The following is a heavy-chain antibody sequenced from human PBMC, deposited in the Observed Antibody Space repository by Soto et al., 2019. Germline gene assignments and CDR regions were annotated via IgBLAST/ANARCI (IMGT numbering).Heavy chain of an antibody. CDR1: GFTFSTFA. J-gene: IGHJ4*02. D-gene: IGHD2-2*01. CDR2: VTNSGGST. Sequence: EVQLLESGGGLVQPGGSLRLSCAASGFTFSTFAMNWVRQAPGKGLEWVSTVTNSGGSTYYADSVKGRFTISRDNSKNTVYLKMNSLRAEDTAVYYGAKDLRWVCSSTNCYLFDYWGQGALVTVSS. V-gene: IGHV3-23*01. CDR3: AKDLRWVCSSTNCYLFDY.